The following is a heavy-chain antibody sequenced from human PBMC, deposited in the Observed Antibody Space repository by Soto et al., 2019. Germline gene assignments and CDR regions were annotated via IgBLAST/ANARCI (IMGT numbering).Heavy chain of an antibody. Sequence: ASVKVSCKVSGYTLTELAMHWVRQAPGKGLEWMGGFDPEDGETIYAQKFQGRVTMTEDTSTDTAYMELSSLRSEDTAVYYCAPRQGLGSHRFDYWDQGPTVTVSS. CDR2: FDPEDGET. D-gene: IGHD2-15*01. CDR3: APRQGLGSHRFDY. J-gene: IGHJ4*02. CDR1: GYTLTELA. V-gene: IGHV1-24*01.